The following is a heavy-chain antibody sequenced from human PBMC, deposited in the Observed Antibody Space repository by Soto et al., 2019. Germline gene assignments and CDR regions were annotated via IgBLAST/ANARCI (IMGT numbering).Heavy chain of an antibody. CDR1: GGSISSYY. Sequence: SETLSLTCTVSGGSISSYYWSWIRQPPGKGLEWIGYIYYSGNTNYNPSLKSRVTISVDTSKNQFSLNLSSVNAADTAVYYCARVDYGDILFDYWGQGTLVTVSS. CDR2: IYYSGNT. V-gene: IGHV4-59*01. J-gene: IGHJ4*02. D-gene: IGHD4-17*01. CDR3: ARVDYGDILFDY.